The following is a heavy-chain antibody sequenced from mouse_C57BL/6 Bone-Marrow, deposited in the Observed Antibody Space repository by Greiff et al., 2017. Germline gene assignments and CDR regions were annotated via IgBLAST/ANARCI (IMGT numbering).Heavy chain of an antibody. Sequence: VLVKPGGSLKLSCAASGFTFSSYAMSWVRQTPEKRLEWVATISDGGSYTYYPDNVKGRFTISRDNAKNNLYLQMSHLKSEDTAMYYCARDRGNYYGSSYYFDYWGQGTTLTVSS. D-gene: IGHD1-1*01. CDR3: ARDRGNYYGSSYYFDY. CDR2: ISDGGSYT. CDR1: GFTFSSYA. J-gene: IGHJ2*01. V-gene: IGHV5-4*01.